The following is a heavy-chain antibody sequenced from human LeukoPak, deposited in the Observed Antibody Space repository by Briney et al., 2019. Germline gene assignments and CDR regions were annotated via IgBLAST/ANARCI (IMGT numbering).Heavy chain of an antibody. CDR1: GGTFSSYA. D-gene: IGHD5-24*01. V-gene: IGHV1-69*05. J-gene: IGHJ4*02. Sequence: ASVKVSCKASGGTFSSYAISWVRQAPGQGLEWMGGIIPIFGTANYAQKFQGRVTITTDESTSTAYMELSSLRSEDTAVYYCARGRDGYMGYFDYWGQGTLVTVSS. CDR3: ARGRDGYMGYFDY. CDR2: IIPIFGTA.